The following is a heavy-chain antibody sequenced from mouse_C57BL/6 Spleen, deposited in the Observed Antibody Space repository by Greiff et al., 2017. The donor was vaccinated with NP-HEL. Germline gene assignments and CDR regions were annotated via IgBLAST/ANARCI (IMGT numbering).Heavy chain of an antibody. J-gene: IGHJ4*01. Sequence: QVQLKQPGAELVMPGASVKLSCKASGYTFTSYWMHWVKQRPGQGLEWIGEIDPSDSYTNYNQKFKGKSTLTVDKSSSTAYMQLSSLTSEDSAVYYCARKGLDYYNAMDYWGQGTSVTVSS. CDR2: IDPSDSYT. CDR3: ARKGLDYYNAMDY. CDR1: GYTFTSYW. D-gene: IGHD2-12*01. V-gene: IGHV1-69*01.